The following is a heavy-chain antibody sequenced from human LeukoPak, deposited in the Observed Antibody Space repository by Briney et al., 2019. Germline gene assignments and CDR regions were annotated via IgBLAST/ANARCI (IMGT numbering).Heavy chain of an antibody. Sequence: SETLSLTCSLSGGSISAYYWTWIRQPPGKGLEWIGEGSDVGGTKYNPSLKSRVTISADTSKNQFSLKLSSVTAADTAVYYCAQNGQSGFSFDPWGQGTLVTVSS. J-gene: IGHJ5*02. V-gene: IGHV4-34*01. CDR1: GGSISAYY. CDR3: AQNGQSGFSFDP. D-gene: IGHD2-8*01. CDR2: GSDVGGT.